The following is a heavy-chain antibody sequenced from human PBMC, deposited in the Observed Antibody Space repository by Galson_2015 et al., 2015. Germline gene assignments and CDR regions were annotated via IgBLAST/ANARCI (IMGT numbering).Heavy chain of an antibody. CDR1: GFTFSSYG. V-gene: IGHV3-30*18. CDR2: ISYDGNNK. Sequence: SLRLSCAASGFTFSSYGMHWVRQAPGKGLEWVAVISYDGNNKYYADSVKGRFTISRDNSKNTLYLQMNSLRAEDTAVYYCAKDGMAFYCYYYMDVWGKGTTVTVSS. CDR3: AKDGMAFYCYYYMDV. J-gene: IGHJ6*03. D-gene: IGHD5-24*01.